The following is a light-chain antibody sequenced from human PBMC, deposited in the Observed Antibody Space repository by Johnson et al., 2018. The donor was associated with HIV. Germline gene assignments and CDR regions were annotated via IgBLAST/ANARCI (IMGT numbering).Light chain of an antibody. CDR1: TSNIGSNY. Sequence: TQPPSVSAAPGQKINISCSGSTSNIGSNYVSWYQQLPGTAPKLLIYDNDKRPSGIPDRFSGSKSGTSATLGITGLQTGDEADYYCETWDSSLSGVFGTGTKRTVL. V-gene: IGLV1-51*01. J-gene: IGLJ1*01. CDR3: ETWDSSLSGV. CDR2: DND.